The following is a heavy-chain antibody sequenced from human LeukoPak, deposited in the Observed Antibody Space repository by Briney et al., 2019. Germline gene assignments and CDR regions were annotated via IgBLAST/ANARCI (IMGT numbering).Heavy chain of an antibody. Sequence: GASVKVSCKASGYTFTSYYMHWVRQAPGQGLEWMGWISANNGNTNYAQKLQGRVTMTTDTSTSTAYMELRSLRSDDTAVYYCARGDSGYDFAPFDYWGQGTLVTVSS. D-gene: IGHD5-12*01. V-gene: IGHV1-18*04. CDR2: ISANNGNT. CDR3: ARGDSGYDFAPFDY. J-gene: IGHJ4*02. CDR1: GYTFTSYY.